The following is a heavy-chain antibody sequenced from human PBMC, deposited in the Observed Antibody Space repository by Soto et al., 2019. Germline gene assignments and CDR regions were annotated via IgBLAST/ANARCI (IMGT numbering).Heavy chain of an antibody. Sequence: EVQLLESGGGLVQPGGSLRLSCAASGFTFSSYAMSWVRQAPGKGLEWVSAISGSGGSTYYADSVKGRFTISRDNSKNTLYLQMNSLRAEDTAVCYCACSSRSYYSWYFDLWGRGTLVTVSS. CDR2: ISGSGGST. CDR1: GFTFSSYA. CDR3: ACSSRSYYSWYFDL. D-gene: IGHD1-26*01. J-gene: IGHJ2*01. V-gene: IGHV3-23*01.